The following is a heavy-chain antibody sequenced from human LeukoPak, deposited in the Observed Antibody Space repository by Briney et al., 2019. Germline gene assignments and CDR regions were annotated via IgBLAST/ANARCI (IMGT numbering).Heavy chain of an antibody. J-gene: IGHJ3*02. CDR1: GYTFTSYG. Sequence: GASVKVSCKASGYTFTSYGISWVRQAPGQGLEWMGWISAYNGNTNYAQNLQGRVTMTTDTSTSTAYMELSRLRSDDTAVYYCASRGTWQQLPPDAFDIWGQGTMVTVSS. D-gene: IGHD6-13*01. CDR2: ISAYNGNT. V-gene: IGHV1-18*01. CDR3: ASRGTWQQLPPDAFDI.